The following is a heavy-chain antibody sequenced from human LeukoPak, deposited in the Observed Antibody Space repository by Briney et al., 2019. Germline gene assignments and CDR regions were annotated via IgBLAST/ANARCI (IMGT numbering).Heavy chain of an antibody. D-gene: IGHD3/OR15-3a*01. Sequence: SETLSLTCSVSGGSISSYYWSWIRQPAGKGLEWIGRIYTSGSTNYNPSLKSRVTISVDKSKNQFSLKLSSVTAADTAVYYCARDFSALDYYFDYWGQGTLVTVSS. CDR1: GGSISSYY. CDR3: ARDFSALDYYFDY. V-gene: IGHV4-4*07. CDR2: IYTSGST. J-gene: IGHJ4*02.